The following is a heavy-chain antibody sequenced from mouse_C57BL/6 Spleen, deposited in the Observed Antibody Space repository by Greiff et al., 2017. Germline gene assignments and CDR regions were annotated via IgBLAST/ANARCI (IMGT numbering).Heavy chain of an antibody. Sequence: QVQLQQSGPELVKPGASVKLSCKASGYTFTSYDINWVKQRPGQGLEWIGWIYPRDGSTKYNEKFKGKATLTVDTSSSTAYMELHSLTSEDSAVYFCATNWDVGWFAYWGQGTLVTVSA. CDR2: IYPRDGST. D-gene: IGHD4-1*01. J-gene: IGHJ3*01. V-gene: IGHV1-85*01. CDR1: GYTFTSYD. CDR3: ATNWDVGWFAY.